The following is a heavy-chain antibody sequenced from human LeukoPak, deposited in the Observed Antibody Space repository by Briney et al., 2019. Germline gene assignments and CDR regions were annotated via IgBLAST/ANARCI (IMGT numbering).Heavy chain of an antibody. CDR3: ARGGYCSSTSCLEAFDI. CDR1: GGTFSSYA. D-gene: IGHD2-2*01. J-gene: IGHJ3*02. CDR2: IIPIFGTA. Sequence: SVKVSCKASGGTFSSYAISWVRQAPGQGLEWMGGIIPIFGTANYAQKFQGRVTITADESTSTAYMELSSLRSEDTAVYYCARGGYCSSTSCLEAFDIWGQGTMVTVSS. V-gene: IGHV1-69*01.